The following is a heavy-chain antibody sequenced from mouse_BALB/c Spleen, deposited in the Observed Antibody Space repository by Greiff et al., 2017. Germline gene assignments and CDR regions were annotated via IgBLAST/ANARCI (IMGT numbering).Heavy chain of an antibody. J-gene: IGHJ3*01. CDR2: IYPGNSDT. Sequence: VQLQQSGTVLARPGASVKMSCKASGYTFTSYWMHWVKQRPGQGLEWIGAIYPGNSDTSYNQKFKGKAKLTAVTSTSTAYMELSSLTNEDSAVYYCTREYYGNAWFAYWGQGTLVTVSA. V-gene: IGHV1-5*01. CDR1: GYTFTSYW. CDR3: TREYYGNAWFAY. D-gene: IGHD2-1*01.